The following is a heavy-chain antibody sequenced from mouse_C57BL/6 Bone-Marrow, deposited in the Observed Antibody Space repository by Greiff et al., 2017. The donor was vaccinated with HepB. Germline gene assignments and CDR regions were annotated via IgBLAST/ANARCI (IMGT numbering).Heavy chain of an antibody. CDR3: TRNPYDDDGWAWFAY. Sequence: VQLQQSGAELVRPGASVKLSCTASGFNIKDYYMHWVKQRPEQGLEWIGRIDPEDGDTEYAPKFQGKATMTADTSSNTAYLQLSSLTSEDTAVYYCTRNPYDDDGWAWFAYWGQGTLVTVSA. V-gene: IGHV14-1*01. CDR1: GFNIKDYY. J-gene: IGHJ3*01. CDR2: IDPEDGDT. D-gene: IGHD2-4*01.